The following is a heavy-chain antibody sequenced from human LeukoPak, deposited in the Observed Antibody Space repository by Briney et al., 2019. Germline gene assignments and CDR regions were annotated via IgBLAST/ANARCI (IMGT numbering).Heavy chain of an antibody. D-gene: IGHD3-16*01. V-gene: IGHV4-34*01. CDR2: INHSGST. CDR1: GGPFSDYY. Sequence: SETLSLTCAVYGGPFSDYYWSWIRQPPGKGLEWIGEINHSGSTNYNPSLKSRVTISLDTSKNQFSLKLSSVTAADMAVYYCARESHWAYETYYFDYWGQGTLVTVSS. CDR3: ARESHWAYETYYFDY. J-gene: IGHJ4*02.